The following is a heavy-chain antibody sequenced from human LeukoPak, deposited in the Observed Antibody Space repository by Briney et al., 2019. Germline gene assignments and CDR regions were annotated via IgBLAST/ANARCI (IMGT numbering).Heavy chain of an antibody. V-gene: IGHV3-7*01. J-gene: IGHJ4*02. D-gene: IGHD6-19*01. CDR2: IKQDGSEN. CDR3: ARVQGSSGPGIFEY. CDR1: GFTFSNYW. Sequence: GGSLRLSCAASGFTFSNYWMSWVRQAPGKGLEWVANIKQDGSENFYVDSVKGRFTISRDNTKKSLYLQMNSLRVEDTAVYYCARVQGSSGPGIFEYWGQGTLVTVSS.